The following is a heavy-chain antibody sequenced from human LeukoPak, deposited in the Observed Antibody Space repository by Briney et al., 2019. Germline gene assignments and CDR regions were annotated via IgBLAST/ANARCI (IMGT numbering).Heavy chain of an antibody. CDR3: AREVYYDSSGYYPEDY. J-gene: IGHJ4*02. CDR2: INPNRGGT. V-gene: IGHV1-2*02. D-gene: IGHD3-22*01. Sequence: GASVRVSCKASGYTFTVYYMHWVGQAPGQGGEWMGWINPNRGGTNYAQKFQGRVTMTRDTSISTAYMELSRLRSDDTAVYYCAREVYYDSSGYYPEDYWGQGTLVTVSS. CDR1: GYTFTVYY.